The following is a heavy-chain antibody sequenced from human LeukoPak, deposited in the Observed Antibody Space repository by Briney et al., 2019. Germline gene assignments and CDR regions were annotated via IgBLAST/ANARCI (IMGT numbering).Heavy chain of an antibody. D-gene: IGHD3-22*01. V-gene: IGHV4-61*05. CDR2: IYYSGCT. CDR3: ARGLSYYDSSGFPISANWFDP. CDR1: GGSISTSNYY. J-gene: IGHJ5*02. Sequence: SETLSLTCTVSGGSISTSNYYWGWIRQPPGKGLEWIGYIYYSGCTNYNHSLKSRITISLDTSKNLFSLRLSSVTAADTAMYYCARGLSYYDSSGFPISANWFDPWGQGTLVIVSS.